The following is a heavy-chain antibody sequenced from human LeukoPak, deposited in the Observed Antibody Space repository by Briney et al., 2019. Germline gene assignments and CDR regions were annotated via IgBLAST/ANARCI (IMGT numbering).Heavy chain of an antibody. CDR3: ARVPTGRNVVAAAARMGWNGAFDI. CDR2: ISQSGSI. D-gene: IGHD2-2*01. Sequence: SETLSLTCAVYGGSFSEYYWSWIRQSPGKGLEWIAEISQSGSINYNPSLKSRVTISVDASKKQFSLKMSSVTAADTAMYYCARVPTGRNVVAAAARMGWNGAFDIWGQGTMVTISS. CDR1: GGSFSEYY. V-gene: IGHV4-34*01. J-gene: IGHJ3*02.